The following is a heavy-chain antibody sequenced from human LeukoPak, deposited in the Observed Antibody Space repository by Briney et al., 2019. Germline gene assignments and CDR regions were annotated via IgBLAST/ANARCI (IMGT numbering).Heavy chain of an antibody. V-gene: IGHV3-7*01. CDR3: ARDSSGDGYNLVDY. J-gene: IGHJ4*02. D-gene: IGHD5-24*01. Sequence: GGSLRHSCAASGFTFTSYWMSWVRQAPGKGLEWVANIKQEGSEKYYVDSVKGRFTISRDNAKNSLYLQMNSLRTEDTAVYYCARDSSGDGYNLVDYWGQGTLVTVSS. CDR2: IKQEGSEK. CDR1: GFTFTSYW.